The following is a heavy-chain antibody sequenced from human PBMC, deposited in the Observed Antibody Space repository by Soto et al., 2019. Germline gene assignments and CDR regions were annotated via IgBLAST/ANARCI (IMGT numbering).Heavy chain of an antibody. CDR1: GYSFTSYW. CDR3: GKYSADHYGMDV. V-gene: IGHV5-10-1*01. J-gene: IGHJ6*02. D-gene: IGHD5-12*01. CDR2: IDPSDSYT. Sequence: GESLKISCKGSGYSFTSYWISWVRQMPGKGLEWMGRIDPSDSYTNYSPSFQGHVTTSADKSISTADQQWSSLKGSDNAMYYCGKYSADHYGMDVWGQGTTVTVSS.